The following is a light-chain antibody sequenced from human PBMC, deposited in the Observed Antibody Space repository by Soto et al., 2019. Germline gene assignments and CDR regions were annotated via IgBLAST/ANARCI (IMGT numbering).Light chain of an antibody. CDR3: SSYTSSSTLV. V-gene: IGLV2-14*01. J-gene: IGLJ3*02. CDR2: EVS. Sequence: QSVLTQPASVSGSPGQSITISCTGTSSDVGAYNYVSWYQQLPGKAPKLMIYEVSNRPSGVSSRFSGSKSGNTASLTISGLQAEDEADYYCSSYTSSSTLVFGGGTKVTVL. CDR1: SSDVGAYNY.